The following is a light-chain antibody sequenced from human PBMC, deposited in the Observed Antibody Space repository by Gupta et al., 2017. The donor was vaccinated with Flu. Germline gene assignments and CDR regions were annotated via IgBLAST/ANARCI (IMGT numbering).Light chain of an antibody. J-gene: IGKJ2*02. V-gene: IGKV1-39*01. CDR1: QSITTY. CDR2: AAS. Sequence: DIQMTHSPSSLSASVGDRVTITCRASQSITTYLNWYQQQPGKAPKLLIYAASSLQSGVPSRFSGSGSGTDFTLTISRLQREDFATYYCQQSDSTPSTFGQGTKLEIK. CDR3: QQSDSTPST.